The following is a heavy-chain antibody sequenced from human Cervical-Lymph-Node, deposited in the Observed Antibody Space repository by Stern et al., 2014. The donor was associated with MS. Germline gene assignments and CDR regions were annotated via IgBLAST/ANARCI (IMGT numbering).Heavy chain of an antibody. Sequence: QVQLQQWGAGLLKPSETLSLTCAVYGGSFSTYYWNWIRQPPGKGLEWIGEINPSAGTNYNPSLKSRVTSSVERSKNQVSRKLSSGTAADTAVYYCAREASGSLLGYWGQGTLVTVTS. J-gene: IGHJ4*02. CDR2: INPSAGT. V-gene: IGHV4-34*01. D-gene: IGHD1-26*01. CDR3: AREASGSLLGY. CDR1: GGSFSTYY.